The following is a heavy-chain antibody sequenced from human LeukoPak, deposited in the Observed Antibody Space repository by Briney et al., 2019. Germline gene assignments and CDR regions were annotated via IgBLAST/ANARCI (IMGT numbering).Heavy chain of an antibody. CDR3: TRASAGLSYLDL. Sequence: PGGSLRLSCAASGFTVSSNYMSWVRQAPGKGLEWVSVIYSGGSTYYADSVKGRFTISRDNSKNTLYLQMNSLRAEDTAIYYCTRASAGLSYLDLWGRGTLVTVSS. CDR1: GFTVSSNY. V-gene: IGHV3-53*01. CDR2: IYSGGST. J-gene: IGHJ2*01. D-gene: IGHD3/OR15-3a*01.